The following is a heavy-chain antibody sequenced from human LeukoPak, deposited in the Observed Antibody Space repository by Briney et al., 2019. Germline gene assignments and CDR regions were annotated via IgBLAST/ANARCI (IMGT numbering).Heavy chain of an antibody. CDR1: GYTFTSYG. CDR2: ISAYNGNT. V-gene: IGHV1-18*01. Sequence: GASVKVSCKASGYTFTSYGISWVRQAPGQGLEWIGWISAYNGNTNYAQKLQGRVTMTTDTSTSTAYMELRSLRSDDTAVYYCARDSAGYYDSSGYAGARLDYWGQGTLVTVSS. CDR3: ARDSAGYYDSSGYAGARLDY. D-gene: IGHD3-22*01. J-gene: IGHJ4*02.